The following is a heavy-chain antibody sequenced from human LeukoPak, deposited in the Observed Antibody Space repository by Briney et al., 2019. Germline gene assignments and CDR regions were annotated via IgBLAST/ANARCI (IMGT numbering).Heavy chain of an antibody. D-gene: IGHD5-24*01. V-gene: IGHV1-2*02. CDR1: GYTFTGYY. CDR3: AKKGWLQFRFDY. CDR2: INPISGGT. J-gene: IGHJ4*02. Sequence: ASVKVSCKASGYTFTGYYMHWVRQAPGQGLEWMGWINPISGGTNYAQKFQGRVTMTRDTSISTAYMELSRLRSDDTAVYYCAKKGWLQFRFDYWGQGTLVTVSS.